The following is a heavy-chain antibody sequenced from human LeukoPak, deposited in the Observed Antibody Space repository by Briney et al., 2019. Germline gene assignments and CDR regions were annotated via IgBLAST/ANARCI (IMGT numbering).Heavy chain of an antibody. J-gene: IGHJ4*02. Sequence: GGSLRLSCAASGFTFSSYGMHWVRQAPGKGLEWVAVISYDGSNKYYADSVKGRFTISRDNSKNTLYLQMNSLRAEDTAVYYCAKGYSGYDWSLVDCWGQGTLVTVSS. CDR1: GFTFSSYG. V-gene: IGHV3-30*18. CDR3: AKGYSGYDWSLVDC. D-gene: IGHD5-12*01. CDR2: ISYDGSNK.